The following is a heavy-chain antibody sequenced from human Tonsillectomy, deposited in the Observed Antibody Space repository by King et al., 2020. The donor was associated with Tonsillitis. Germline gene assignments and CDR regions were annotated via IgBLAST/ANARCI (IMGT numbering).Heavy chain of an antibody. D-gene: IGHD7-27*01. CDR2: LSWDGGDK. J-gene: IGHJ6*01. V-gene: IGHV3-30*18. CDR1: GFTFDNYA. Sequence: HVQLVQSGGGVVQPGRSLRLSCAASGFTFDNYAMHWVRQLPGKGLEWVAVLSWDGGDKYSADSVKGRFSISRDNSNNTLYLQMNDLRAEDTAIYYCAKAWGLYYYYGMDVWGQGTTVTVSS. CDR3: AKAWGLYYYYGMDV.